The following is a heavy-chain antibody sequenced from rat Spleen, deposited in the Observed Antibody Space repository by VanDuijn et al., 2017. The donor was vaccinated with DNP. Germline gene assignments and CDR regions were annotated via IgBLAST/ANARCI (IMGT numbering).Heavy chain of an antibody. V-gene: IGHV5-7*01. CDR1: GFTFSDYY. D-gene: IGHD1-12*01. J-gene: IGHJ4*01. CDR2: LSYNGGTP. Sequence: EVLLVESDGGLVQPGRSLKLSCAVSGFTFSDYYMAWVRQAPAKGLEWVATLSYNGGTPYYRDSVKGRFTISRDNAQSTLYLQMDSLRSEDTATYYCERHRTIMPYYYAMDAWGQGASVTVSS. CDR3: ERHRTIMPYYYAMDA.